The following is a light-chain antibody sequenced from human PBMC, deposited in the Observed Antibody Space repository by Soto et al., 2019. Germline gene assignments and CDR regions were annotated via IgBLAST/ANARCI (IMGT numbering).Light chain of an antibody. J-gene: IGLJ3*02. Sequence: QSVLTQPPSASGTPGQRVTISCSGSSSNIGSNTVNWYQQLPGTAPKLLIYSNNQRPSGVPDRFSGSKSGTSASPAISGLQSEDEADYYCAAWDDSLNGPRWVFGGGTKLTVL. CDR1: SSNIGSNT. CDR3: AAWDDSLNGPRWV. V-gene: IGLV1-44*01. CDR2: SNN.